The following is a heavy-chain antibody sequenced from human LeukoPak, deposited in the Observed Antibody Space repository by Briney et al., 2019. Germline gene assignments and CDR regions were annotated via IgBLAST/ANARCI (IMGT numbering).Heavy chain of an antibody. D-gene: IGHD1-14*01. J-gene: IGHJ5*02. Sequence: GGSLRLSCAASGFSFSSFWMAWVRQAPGKGLEWVATIRQDGSEKHYVDSVKGRFTISRDNAKNSLCLQMNSLRAEDTAVYYCVREDLATGWFDRWGQGILVTVSS. V-gene: IGHV3-7*01. CDR1: GFSFSSFW. CDR3: VREDLATGWFDR. CDR2: IRQDGSEK.